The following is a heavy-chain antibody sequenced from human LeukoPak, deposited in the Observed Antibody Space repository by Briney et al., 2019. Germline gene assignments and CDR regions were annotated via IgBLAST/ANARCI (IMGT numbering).Heavy chain of an antibody. CDR2: IYTRGST. CDR3: ARDRDYGDYGAGNWFDP. Sequence: SETLSLTCTVSGGSISSYYWSWIRQPAGKGLEWIGRIYTRGSTNYNPSLKSRVTMSVDTSKNQFSLKLSSVTAADTAVYYRARDRDYGDYGAGNWFDPWGQGTLVTVSS. D-gene: IGHD4-17*01. CDR1: GGSISSYY. V-gene: IGHV4-4*07. J-gene: IGHJ5*02.